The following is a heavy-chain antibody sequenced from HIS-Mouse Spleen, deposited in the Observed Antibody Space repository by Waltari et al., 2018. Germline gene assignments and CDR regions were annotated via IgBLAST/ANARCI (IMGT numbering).Heavy chain of an antibody. CDR2: TYYSGST. J-gene: IGHJ2*01. CDR1: GGSISSSRYY. D-gene: IGHD6-13*01. CDR3: AREIPYSSSWYDWYFDL. V-gene: IGHV4-39*07. Sequence: QLQLQESGPGLVKPSETLSLTCTVSGGSISSSRYYLRWIRQPPGKGLEWIGSTYYSGSTYYNPSLKSRVTISVDTSKNQFSLKLSSVTAADTAVYYCAREIPYSSSWYDWYFDLWGRGTLVTVSS.